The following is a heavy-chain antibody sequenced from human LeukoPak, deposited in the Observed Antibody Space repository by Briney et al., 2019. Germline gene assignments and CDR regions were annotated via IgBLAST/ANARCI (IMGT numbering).Heavy chain of an antibody. CDR2: ISGSGGGI. CDR1: GFTFSSYA. V-gene: IGHV3-23*01. Sequence: GGSLRLSCAASGFTFSSYAMSWVRQAPGKGLEWVSAISGSGGGIYYADSVKGRFTISRDNSKDTLYLQMNSLRVEVTAVYYCLKGASVWFYFFDYWGQGTLVTVSS. J-gene: IGHJ4*02. D-gene: IGHD5/OR15-5a*01. CDR3: LKGASVWFYFFDY.